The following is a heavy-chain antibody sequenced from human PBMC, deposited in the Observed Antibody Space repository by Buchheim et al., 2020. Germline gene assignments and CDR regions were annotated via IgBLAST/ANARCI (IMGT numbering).Heavy chain of an antibody. CDR2: ISYDGSNK. D-gene: IGHD6-19*01. V-gene: IGHV3-30*04. CDR3: ARDPPAPGIAVAGRNWFDP. J-gene: IGHJ5*02. CDR1: GFTFSSYA. Sequence: QVQLVESGGGVVQPGRSLRLSCAASGFTFSSYAMHWVRQAPGKGLEWVAVISYDGSNKYYADSVKGRFTIYRDNSKNTLYLQMNSLRAEDTAVYYCARDPPAPGIAVAGRNWFDPWGQGTL.